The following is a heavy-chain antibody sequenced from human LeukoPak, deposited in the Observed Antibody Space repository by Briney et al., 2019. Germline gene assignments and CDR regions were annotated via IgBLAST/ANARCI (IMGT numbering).Heavy chain of an antibody. CDR3: ARDRSLGYYDSSGCDY. CDR1: GYTFTSYA. V-gene: IGHV7-4-1*02. J-gene: IGHJ4*02. Sequence: GASVKVSCKASGYTFTSYAMNWVRQAPGQGLEWMGWINTNTGNPTYAQGFTGRFVFSLDTSVSTAYLQISSLKAEGTAVYYCARDRSLGYYDSSGCDYWGQGTLVTVSS. D-gene: IGHD3-22*01. CDR2: INTNTGNP.